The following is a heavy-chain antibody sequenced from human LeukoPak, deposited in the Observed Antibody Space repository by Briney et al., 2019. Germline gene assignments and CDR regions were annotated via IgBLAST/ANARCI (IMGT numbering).Heavy chain of an antibody. D-gene: IGHD3-3*01. J-gene: IGHJ5*02. V-gene: IGHV3-21*01. CDR3: VRGNVLRFLEWLLIVP. Sequence: KSGGSLRLSCAASGFTFSSYSMNWVRQAPGKGLEWVSSISSSSSYIYYADSVKGRFTISRDNAKNSLYLQMNSLRAEDTAVYYCVRGNVLRFLEWLLIVPWGQGTLVTVSS. CDR2: ISSSSSYI. CDR1: GFTFSSYS.